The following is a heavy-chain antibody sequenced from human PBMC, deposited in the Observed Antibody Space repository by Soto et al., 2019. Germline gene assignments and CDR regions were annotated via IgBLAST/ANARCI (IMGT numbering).Heavy chain of an antibody. CDR1: GGTFSSYA. CDR2: IIPIFGTA. D-gene: IGHD5-18*01. CDR3: AGAVPDTAMVTEWLFEP. J-gene: IGHJ5*02. V-gene: IGHV1-69*13. Sequence: SGKVSSKASGGTFSSYAISWVRQAPGQRLEWMGGIIPIFGTANYAQKFQGRVTITADESTSTAYMEMSSLRSEDTAVYYCAGAVPDTAMVTEWLFEPWGQGTLVTVSS.